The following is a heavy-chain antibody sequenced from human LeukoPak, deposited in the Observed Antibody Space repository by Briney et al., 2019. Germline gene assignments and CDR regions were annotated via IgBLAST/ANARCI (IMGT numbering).Heavy chain of an antibody. Sequence: SETLSLTCTVSGGSISSSSYYWGWIRQPPGKGLEWIGSIYYSGSTYYNPSLKSRVTISVDKSKNQFSLKLSSVTAADTAVFYCARATSIAAAGHYYYGMDVWGQGTTVTVSS. CDR3: ARATSIAAAGHYYYGMDV. J-gene: IGHJ6*02. CDR1: GGSISSSSYY. CDR2: IYYSGST. V-gene: IGHV4-39*07. D-gene: IGHD6-13*01.